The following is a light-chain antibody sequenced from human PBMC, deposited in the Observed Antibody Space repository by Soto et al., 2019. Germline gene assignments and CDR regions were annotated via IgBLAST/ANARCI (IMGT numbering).Light chain of an antibody. CDR3: CSSGGSPKYV. V-gene: IGLV2-23*02. J-gene: IGLJ1*01. Sequence: QSALTQPASVSGSPGPSITISCTGTSSNVGSYKLVSWYQQHPGKAPKLMIFEVNKRPSGVSNRFSGSKSGNTASLTISGLKVEDEADYYCCSSGGSPKYVFGTGTKLPVL. CDR2: EVN. CDR1: SSNVGSYKL.